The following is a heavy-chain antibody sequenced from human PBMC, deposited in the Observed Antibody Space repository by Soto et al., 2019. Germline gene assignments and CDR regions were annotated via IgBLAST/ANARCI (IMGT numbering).Heavy chain of an antibody. CDR2: IIPIFGTT. CDR3: ARVVTVVKSFHYWYFDL. J-gene: IGHJ2*01. Sequence: QVQLVKSGAEVKKPGSSVKVSCKASGGTFSSYAISWVRQAPGHGLEWMGGIIPIFGTTNYAQKFQGRVTITADESTSTAYMELSSLRSEDTAMYYCARVVTVVKSFHYWYFDLWGRGTLVTVSS. V-gene: IGHV1-69*12. CDR1: GGTFSSYA. D-gene: IGHD2-15*01.